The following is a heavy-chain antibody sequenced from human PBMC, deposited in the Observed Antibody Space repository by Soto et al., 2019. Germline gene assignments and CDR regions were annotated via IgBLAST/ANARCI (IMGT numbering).Heavy chain of an antibody. V-gene: IGHV4-59*01. Sequence: PSETLSLTCTVSCDSISAYSWSWVRQPPGKGLEWIGNIHYNGNTKYNPSLKSRVTMSLDTSKNQFSLRLISVTAADTAKYFCAREGNLGRWLQPLDFWGQGTLVTVSS. J-gene: IGHJ4*02. CDR2: IHYNGNT. D-gene: IGHD5-12*01. CDR3: AREGNLGRWLQPLDF. CDR1: CDSISAYS.